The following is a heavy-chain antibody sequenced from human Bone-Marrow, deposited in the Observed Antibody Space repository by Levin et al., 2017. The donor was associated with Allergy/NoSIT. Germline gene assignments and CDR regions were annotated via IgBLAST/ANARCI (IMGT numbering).Heavy chain of an antibody. V-gene: IGHV3-33*01. Sequence: RSGGSLRLSCAASGFTFSSYGMHWVRQAPGKGLEWVAVIWYDGSNKYYADSVKGRFTISRDNSKNTLYLQMNSLRAEDTAVYYCARDPAIYYYDRSGFFDWGQGTLVTVSS. CDR3: ARDPAIYYYDRSGFFD. J-gene: IGHJ4*02. D-gene: IGHD3-22*01. CDR1: GFTFSSYG. CDR2: IWYDGSNK.